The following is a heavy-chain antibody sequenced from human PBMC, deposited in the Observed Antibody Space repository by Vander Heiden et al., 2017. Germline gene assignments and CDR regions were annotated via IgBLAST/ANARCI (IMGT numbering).Heavy chain of an antibody. V-gene: IGHV1-3*01. D-gene: IGHD2-21*01. J-gene: IGHJ4*02. CDR3: AREMWTMTSPKFDS. CDR2: INAADGNT. Sequence: QVKLVQSGAEVKKPGASVSVSCQASGHSLPSLGVQWVPQAPGQGREWMGSINAADGNTKYSQKFQGRVTITRDTSATTAYMELNTLSTGDTGVYYCAREMWTMTSPKFDSWGQGTLVIVS. CDR1: GHSLPSLG.